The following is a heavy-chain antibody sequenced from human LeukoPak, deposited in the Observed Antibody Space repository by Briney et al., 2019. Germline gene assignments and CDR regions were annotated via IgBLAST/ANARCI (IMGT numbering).Heavy chain of an antibody. V-gene: IGHV3-66*01. Sequence: GGSLRLSCAASGFTVSSNYMSWVRQAPGKGLEWVSVIYTGGSTYYADSVKGRFTISRDNSKNTLYLQMNSLRAEDTAVYYCARGGSGYGYYFDYWGQGTLVTVSS. CDR3: ARGGSGYGYYFDY. J-gene: IGHJ4*02. CDR1: GFTVSSNY. CDR2: IYTGGST. D-gene: IGHD3-22*01.